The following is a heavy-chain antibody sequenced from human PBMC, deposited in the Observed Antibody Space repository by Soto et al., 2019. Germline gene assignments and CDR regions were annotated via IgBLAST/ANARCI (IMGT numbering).Heavy chain of an antibody. D-gene: IGHD3-9*01. CDR3: ARSTSNYDILTRYPPRWFDL. V-gene: IGHV1-69*13. CDR2: IIPIFGTA. CDR1: GGTFSSYA. Sequence: GASVKVSCKASGGTFSSYAISWVRQAPGQGLEWMGGIIPIFGTANYAQKFQGRVTITADESTSTAYMELSSLRSEDTAVYYCARSTSNYDILTRYPPRWFDLWGKGTLVTVSS. J-gene: IGHJ5*02.